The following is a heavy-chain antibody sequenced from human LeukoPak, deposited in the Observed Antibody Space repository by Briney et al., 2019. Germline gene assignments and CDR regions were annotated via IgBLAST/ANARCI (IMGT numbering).Heavy chain of an antibody. CDR3: AIPPVASSSWYYFDY. Sequence: GGSLRLSCVASGFTFSSYGMHWVRQAPGKGLEWVAVISYDGSNKYYADSVKGRFTISRDNSKNTLYLQMNSLRAEDTAVYYCAIPPVASSSWYYFDYWGQGTLVTVSS. CDR2: ISYDGSNK. D-gene: IGHD6-13*01. J-gene: IGHJ4*02. V-gene: IGHV3-30*03. CDR1: GFTFSSYG.